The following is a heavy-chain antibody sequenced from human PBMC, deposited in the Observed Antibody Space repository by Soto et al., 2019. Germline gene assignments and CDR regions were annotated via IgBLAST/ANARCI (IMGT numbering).Heavy chain of an antibody. CDR2: ISYDGSNK. V-gene: IGHV3-30*18. CDR1: GFTFSSYA. J-gene: IGHJ4*02. CDR3: AKLSIAAAGTDFDY. D-gene: IGHD6-13*01. Sequence: GGSLRLSCAASGFTFSSYAMHWVRQAPGKGLEWVAVISYDGSNKYYADSVKGRFTISRDNSKNTLYLQMNSLRAEDTAVYYCAKLSIAAAGTDFDYWGQGTLVTVSS.